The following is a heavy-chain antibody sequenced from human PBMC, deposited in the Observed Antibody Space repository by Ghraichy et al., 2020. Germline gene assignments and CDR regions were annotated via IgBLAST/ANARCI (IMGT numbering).Heavy chain of an antibody. Sequence: GGSLRLSCAASGFTLRAYWMYWVRQVPGRGLEWVSGVDNYGSETTYADSVKGRFTISRDNAQNMVYLQMSRLRVEDTACYYCAKGGYSHAMDVWGQGTTVTVSS. J-gene: IGHJ6*02. V-gene: IGHV3-74*01. CDR3: AKGGYSHAMDV. CDR2: VDNYGSET. CDR1: GFTLRAYW. D-gene: IGHD2-15*01.